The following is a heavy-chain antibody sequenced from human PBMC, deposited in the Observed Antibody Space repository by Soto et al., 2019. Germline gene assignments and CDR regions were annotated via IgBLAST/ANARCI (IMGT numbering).Heavy chain of an antibody. CDR1: GFTFSSYG. J-gene: IGHJ6*02. V-gene: IGHV3-30-3*01. CDR3: ARAGAPGISGSRYYGMDV. D-gene: IGHD6-6*01. CDR2: ISYGGGNK. Sequence: QGQLVESGGGVVQPGRSLRLSSAASGFTFSSYGMHWVRQAPGNRLEGVAVISYGGGNKYCADSVKGRFTISRNNSKPTVSLQMNRLPAEDTAASYCARAGAPGISGSRYYGMDVWGQETTITVSS.